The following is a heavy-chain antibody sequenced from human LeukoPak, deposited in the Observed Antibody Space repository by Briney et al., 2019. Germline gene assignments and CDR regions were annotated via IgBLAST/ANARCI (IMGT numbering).Heavy chain of an antibody. V-gene: IGHV1-18*01. CDR2: ISAYNGNT. CDR1: GYTFTSYG. Sequence: ASVKVSCKASGYTFTSYGISWVRQAPGQGLEWMGWISAYNGNTNYAQKLQGRVTMTTDTSTSTAYMELSSLRSEDTAVYYCARALGYCSSTSCYRLDYWGQGTLVTVSS. J-gene: IGHJ4*02. CDR3: ARALGYCSSTSCYRLDY. D-gene: IGHD2-2*01.